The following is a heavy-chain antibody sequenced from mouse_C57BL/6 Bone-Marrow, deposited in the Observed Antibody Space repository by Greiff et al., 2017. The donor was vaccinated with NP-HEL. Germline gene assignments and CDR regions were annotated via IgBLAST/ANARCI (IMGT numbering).Heavy chain of an antibody. J-gene: IGHJ1*03. D-gene: IGHD1-1*01. CDR1: GFSLSTFGMG. CDR2: IWWDDDK. V-gene: IGHV8-8*01. CDR3: ARASYGSSPYWYFDV. Sequence: QVQLKESGPGILQPSQTLSLTCSFSGFSLSTFGMGVGWIRQPSGKGLEWLAHIWWDDDKYYNPALKSRLTISKDTSKNQVFLKIANVDTADTATYYCARASYGSSPYWYFDVWGTGTTVTVSS.